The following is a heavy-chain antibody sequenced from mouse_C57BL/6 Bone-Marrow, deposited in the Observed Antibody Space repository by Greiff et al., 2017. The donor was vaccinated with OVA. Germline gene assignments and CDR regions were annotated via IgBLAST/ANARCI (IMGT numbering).Heavy chain of an antibody. CDR1: GYTFTSYW. Sequence: QVQLQQPGAELVRPGSSVKLSCKASGYTFTSYWMHWVKQRPIQGLEWIGNIDPSDSETHYNQKFKDKATLTVDKSSSTAYMQLSSLTSEDSAVYYCARLNSNYVSYWGQGTTLTVSS. CDR3: ARLNSNYVSY. CDR2: IDPSDSET. V-gene: IGHV1-52*01. J-gene: IGHJ2*01. D-gene: IGHD2-5*01.